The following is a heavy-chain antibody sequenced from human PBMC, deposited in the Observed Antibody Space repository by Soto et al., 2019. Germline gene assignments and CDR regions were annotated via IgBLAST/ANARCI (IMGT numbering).Heavy chain of an antibody. CDR3: ATAGYDSSGYSLDAFDI. V-gene: IGHV3-11*01. J-gene: IGHJ3*02. CDR1: GFSLSDYY. D-gene: IGHD3-22*01. CDR2: ISSSGSTI. Sequence: GSLRLSWAAAGFSLSDYYMSWIRQAPGKGLEWVSYISSSGSTIYYEDSVKGRFTISRDNAKNSLYLQMNSLRAEDTAVYYCATAGYDSSGYSLDAFDIWGQGTMVTVSS.